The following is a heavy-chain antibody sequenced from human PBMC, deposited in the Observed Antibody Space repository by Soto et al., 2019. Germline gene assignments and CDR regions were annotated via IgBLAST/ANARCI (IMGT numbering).Heavy chain of an antibody. CDR3: AGRYCSGGSCYNYYGLDV. J-gene: IGHJ6*02. Sequence: SVKVCCKASGFTFTSSAVQCVRQDRVQRLEWIGCIVVGNGNTNYAQKFQERVTITRDMSTSTAYMELRSLRSEDTAVYYCAGRYCSGGSCYNYYGLDVWGQGTTVTVSS. CDR1: GFTFTSSA. D-gene: IGHD2-15*01. V-gene: IGHV1-58*01. CDR2: IVVGNGNT.